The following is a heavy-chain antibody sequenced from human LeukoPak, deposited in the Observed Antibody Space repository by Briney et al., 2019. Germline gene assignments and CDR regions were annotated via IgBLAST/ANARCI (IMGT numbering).Heavy chain of an antibody. Sequence: GGSLRLSCAASGFTFSSYGMHWVRQAPGKGLEWVAAIWYDGSNKNYADPVKGRFTISRDNSKNTLYLQMNSLRAEDTAVYYCARAYCSSTSCYADYYYGMDVWGQGTTVTVSS. CDR2: IWYDGSNK. J-gene: IGHJ6*02. CDR1: GFTFSSYG. V-gene: IGHV3-33*01. CDR3: ARAYCSSTSCYADYYYGMDV. D-gene: IGHD2-2*01.